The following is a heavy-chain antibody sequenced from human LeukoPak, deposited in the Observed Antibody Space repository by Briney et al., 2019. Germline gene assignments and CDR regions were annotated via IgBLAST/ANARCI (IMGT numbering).Heavy chain of an antibody. CDR2: IRSRSNRYVT. V-gene: IGHV3-73*01. J-gene: IGHJ4*02. D-gene: IGHD3-10*01. CDR1: GLTFSGAD. Sequence: GGSLRLSCAASGLTFSGADMHWVRQASGGGLEWLGRIRSRSNRYVTEYAASVTGRFSISRDDSKNTAYLQLNSLRGEDTAIYYCIHYGSGSYSTDYWGQGTLVTVSS. CDR3: IHYGSGSYSTDY.